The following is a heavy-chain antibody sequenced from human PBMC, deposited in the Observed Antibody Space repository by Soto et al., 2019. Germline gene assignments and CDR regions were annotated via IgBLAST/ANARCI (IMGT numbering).Heavy chain of an antibody. D-gene: IGHD3-16*01. J-gene: IGHJ4*02. Sequence: PSETLSLTCSVSGASMNNYYGSWVWQPPGRGLEWIGYMYSSGSSNYNSSLKSRVTISVDTSKNQFSLKLSSVTAADTAVYYCVRSGHTFGGVMWGLGTLVTVSS. CDR2: MYSSGSS. CDR3: VRSGHTFGGVM. V-gene: IGHV4-59*01. CDR1: GASMNNYY.